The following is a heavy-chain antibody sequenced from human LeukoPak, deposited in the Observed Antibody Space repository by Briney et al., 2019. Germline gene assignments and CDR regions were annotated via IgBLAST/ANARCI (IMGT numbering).Heavy chain of an antibody. Sequence: GGSLRLSCAASGFTFTSYAMSWVRQAPGKGLEWVSAITGTGGSTYYAASVKGRFTVSRDNSKNSLYLQMNSLRAEDTAVYYCARDEGYYYDSSGYYDYWGQGTLVTVSS. V-gene: IGHV3-23*01. CDR3: ARDEGYYYDSSGYYDY. CDR2: ITGTGGST. J-gene: IGHJ4*02. D-gene: IGHD3-22*01. CDR1: GFTFTSYA.